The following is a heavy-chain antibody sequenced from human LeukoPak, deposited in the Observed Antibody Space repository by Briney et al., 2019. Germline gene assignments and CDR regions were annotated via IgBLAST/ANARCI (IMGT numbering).Heavy chain of an antibody. CDR2: IYHSGST. J-gene: IGHJ3*02. CDR3: ARDALGSSNAFDI. CDR1: GGSISSGGYY. D-gene: IGHD4-11*01. Sequence: SETLSLTCTVSGGSISSGGYYWSWIRQPPGKGLEWIGYIYHSGSTYYNPSLKSRVTISVDRSKNQFSLKLSSVTAADTAVYYCARDALGSSNAFDIWGQGTMVTVSS. V-gene: IGHV4-30-2*01.